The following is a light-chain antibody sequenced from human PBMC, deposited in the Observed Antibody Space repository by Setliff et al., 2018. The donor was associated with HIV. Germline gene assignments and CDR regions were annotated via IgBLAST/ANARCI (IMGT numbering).Light chain of an antibody. CDR1: SGDVGRYNL. V-gene: IGLV2-23*01. Sequence: QSALTQPASVSGSPGQSITISCTGTSGDVGRYNLVSWYQLQPGKPPKLMIYQASKRSSGVSNRFSGSKSGNTASLTISGLQAEDEADYYCCSNTGSDTYVFGTGTKVTVL. CDR3: CSNTGSDTYV. CDR2: QAS. J-gene: IGLJ1*01.